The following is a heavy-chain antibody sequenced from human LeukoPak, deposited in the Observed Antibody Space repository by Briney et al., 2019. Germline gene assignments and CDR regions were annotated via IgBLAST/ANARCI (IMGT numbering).Heavy chain of an antibody. CDR1: GSTFSTHS. J-gene: IGHJ4*02. CDR2: TSSSSSTI. D-gene: IGHD1-26*01. Sequence: PGGSPRLSCAASGSTFSTHSMNSVRQAPGKGQEWDSYTSSSSSTIYYADPVKGRFTISRDNAKNSLYLQMNSLRDEDTAVYYCARAHSGSYSSFDYWGQGTLVTVSS. CDR3: ARAHSGSYSSFDY. V-gene: IGHV3-48*02.